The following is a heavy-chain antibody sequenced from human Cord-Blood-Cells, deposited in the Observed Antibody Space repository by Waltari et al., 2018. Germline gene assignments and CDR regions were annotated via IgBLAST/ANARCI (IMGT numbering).Heavy chain of an antibody. J-gene: IGHJ3*02. CDR3: ARDRPLYSYYDFWSGYYDAFDI. CDR2: IYHSGST. CDR1: GYSISSGYY. Sequence: QVQLQESGPGLVKPSETLSLTCAVSGYSISSGYYWGWIRQPPGKGLGWIGSIYHSGSTYYNPSLKSRVTISVDTSKNQFSLKLSSVTAADTAVYYCARDRPLYSYYDFWSGYYDAFDIWGQGTMVTVSS. V-gene: IGHV4-38-2*02. D-gene: IGHD3-3*01.